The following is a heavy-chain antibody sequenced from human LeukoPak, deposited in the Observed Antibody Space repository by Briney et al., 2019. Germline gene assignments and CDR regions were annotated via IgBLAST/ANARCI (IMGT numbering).Heavy chain of an antibody. CDR2: INPYTGDA. J-gene: IGHJ4*02. Sequence: ASVEVSCKASGYTFTENYIHWVRRAPGHGLEWMGLINPYTGDANYTEKFQGRVTMTRDTSVSTAYMHLSRLRSDDTAVYYCARGKSGFSPWGQGTPVTVSS. CDR1: GYTFTENY. CDR3: ARGKSGFSP. V-gene: IGHV1-2*02. D-gene: IGHD3-22*01.